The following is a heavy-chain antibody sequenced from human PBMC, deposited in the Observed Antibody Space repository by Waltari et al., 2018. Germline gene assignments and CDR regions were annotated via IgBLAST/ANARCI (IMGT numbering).Heavy chain of an antibody. V-gene: IGHV4-59*01. CDR1: GGSISSYY. Sequence: QVQLQESGPGLVKPSETLSLTCTVSGGSISSYYWSWIRQPPGKGLEWIGYIYYSGSTNYNPSLKSRVTISVDTSKNQFSLKLSSVTAADTAVYYCARALDFWSGYGAFDIWGQGTMVTVSS. CDR2: IYYSGST. CDR3: ARALDFWSGYGAFDI. D-gene: IGHD3-3*01. J-gene: IGHJ3*02.